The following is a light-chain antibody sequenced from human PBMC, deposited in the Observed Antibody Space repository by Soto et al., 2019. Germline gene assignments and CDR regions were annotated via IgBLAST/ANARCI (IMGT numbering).Light chain of an antibody. CDR1: SSNIGSNT. V-gene: IGLV1-44*01. J-gene: IGLJ2*01. CDR2: SNN. Sequence: QSVVTQPPSASGTPGQRVTIFCSGSSSNIGSNTVNWYQQLPGTAPKLLMYSNNERPSGVPDRFSGSKSGTSASLAISGLQSEDEADYYCAAWDDSLYGVVFGGGTKLTVL. CDR3: AAWDDSLYGVV.